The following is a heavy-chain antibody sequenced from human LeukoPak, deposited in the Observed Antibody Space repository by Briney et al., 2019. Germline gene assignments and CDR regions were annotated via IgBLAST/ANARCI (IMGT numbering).Heavy chain of an antibody. J-gene: IGHJ4*02. V-gene: IGHV3-23*01. CDR2: ISGSGSGGST. D-gene: IGHD6-19*01. CDR3: AKQYSSGWYLFDY. CDR1: GFTFTTYW. Sequence: GESLRLSCAASGFTFTTYWMSWVRQAPGKGLEWVSSISGSGSGGSTYYADSVKGRFTISRDNSKNTLYLQMNSLRAEDTAVYYCAKQYSSGWYLFDYWGQGTLATVSS.